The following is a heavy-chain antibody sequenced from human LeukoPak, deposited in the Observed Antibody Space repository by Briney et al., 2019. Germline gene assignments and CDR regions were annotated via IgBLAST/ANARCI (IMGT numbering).Heavy chain of an antibody. CDR2: IKQDGSEK. CDR3: ARDSAYYYGSGSYSVYYYYYYGMDV. V-gene: IGHV3-7*01. Sequence: GGSLRLSCAASGFTFSSYWRSWVRQAPGKGLEWMANIKQDGSEKYYVDSVKGRFTISRDNAKNSLYLQMNSLRAEDTAVYYCARDSAYYYGSGSYSVYYYYYYGMDVWGQGTTVTVSS. D-gene: IGHD3-10*01. CDR1: GFTFSSYW. J-gene: IGHJ6*02.